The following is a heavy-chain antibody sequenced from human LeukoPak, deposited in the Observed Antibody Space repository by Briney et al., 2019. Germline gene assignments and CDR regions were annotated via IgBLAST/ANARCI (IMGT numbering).Heavy chain of an antibody. D-gene: IGHD3-3*02. CDR2: FDPEDGET. CDR3: ATIGADRGRISRIGLDY. V-gene: IGHV1-24*01. CDR1: GYTLTELS. J-gene: IGHJ4*02. Sequence: VASVKVSCKVSGYTLTELSMHWVRQAPGKGLEWMGGFDPEDGETIYAQKFQGRVTMTEDTSTDTAYMELSSLRSEDTAVYYCATIGADRGRISRIGLDYWGQGTLVTVSS.